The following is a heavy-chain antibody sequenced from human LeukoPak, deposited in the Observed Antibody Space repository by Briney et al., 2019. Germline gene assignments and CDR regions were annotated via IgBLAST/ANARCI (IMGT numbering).Heavy chain of an antibody. V-gene: IGHV3-33*01. CDR2: IWYDGSNK. D-gene: IGHD2-21*01. CDR3: ARDESEAIPTDGFDY. J-gene: IGHJ4*02. Sequence: PGGSLRLSCAASGFTFSSYGMHWVRQAPGKGLEWVAVIWYDGSNKYYADSVKGRFTISRDNSKNTLYLQMNSLRAEDTAVYYCARDESEAIPTDGFDYWGQGTLVTVSS. CDR1: GFTFSSYG.